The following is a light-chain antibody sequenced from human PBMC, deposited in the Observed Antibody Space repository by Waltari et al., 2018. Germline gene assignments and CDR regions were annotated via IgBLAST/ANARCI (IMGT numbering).Light chain of an antibody. J-gene: IGLJ2*01. Sequence: QSALTQPASVSGSPGQSITITCTGSSADVGGFNLFSWYQHPPGHAPRLLIYEVNGRPSGIPSRFSGSKSGNTASLTISGLQIEDEADYYCCSYGGVNTLGVLFGGGSKLTV. V-gene: IGLV2-23*02. CDR3: CSYGGVNTLGVL. CDR2: EVN. CDR1: SADVGGFNL.